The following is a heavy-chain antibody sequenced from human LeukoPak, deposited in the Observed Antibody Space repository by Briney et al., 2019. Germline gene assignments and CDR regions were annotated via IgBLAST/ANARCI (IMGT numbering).Heavy chain of an antibody. CDR1: GGSFSGYY. CDR2: INHSGST. Sequence: SETLSLTCAVYGGSFSGYYWSWIRQPPGKGLEWIGEINHSGSTNYNPSLKSRVTISVDTSKNQFSLKLSSVTAADTAVYYCARDTMVRGVLWHNRWFDPWGQGTLVTVSS. V-gene: IGHV4-34*01. J-gene: IGHJ5*02. D-gene: IGHD3-10*01. CDR3: ARDTMVRGVLWHNRWFDP.